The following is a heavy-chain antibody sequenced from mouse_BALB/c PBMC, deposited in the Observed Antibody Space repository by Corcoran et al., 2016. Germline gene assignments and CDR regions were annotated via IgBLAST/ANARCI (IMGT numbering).Heavy chain of an antibody. CDR1: GYTFTNYG. CDR3: ARFYYDYRDFDY. Sequence: QIQLVQSGPELKKPGETVKISCKASGYTFTNYGMHSVKQAPGKGLKWRGLINTYTGEPTYADDFKGRFALSLETSASTAYLQINNLKNEDTATYFCARFYYDYRDFDYWGQGTTLTVS. CDR2: INTYTGEP. J-gene: IGHJ2*01. V-gene: IGHV9-3-1*01. D-gene: IGHD2-4*01.